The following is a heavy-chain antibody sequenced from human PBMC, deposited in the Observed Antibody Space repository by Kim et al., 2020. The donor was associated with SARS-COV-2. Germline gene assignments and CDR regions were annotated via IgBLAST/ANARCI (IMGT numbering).Heavy chain of an antibody. V-gene: IGHV3-23*01. Sequence: GGSLRLSCAASGFTFSNYDMTWVRQAPGKGLEWVSTLNTNGGNTFYAGSVRGRFTISRDNSKNTLFLQMSSLTAEDTALYYCARVLRGWLRSFDYWGQGTLVTVSS. CDR3: ARVLRGWLRSFDY. CDR2: LNTNGGNT. D-gene: IGHD5-12*01. CDR1: GFTFSNYD. J-gene: IGHJ4*02.